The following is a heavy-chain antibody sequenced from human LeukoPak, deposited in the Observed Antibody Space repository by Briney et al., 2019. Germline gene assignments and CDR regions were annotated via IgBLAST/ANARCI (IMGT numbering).Heavy chain of an antibody. D-gene: IGHD3-10*01. Sequence: GGSLRLSCVASGFTFSNYWMHWVRQAPGKGLVWVSRINSDGSSTSYADSVKGRFTISRDNAKNTLYLQMNSLRAEDTAVYYCARGRGSGSLLDASDIWGQGTMVTVSS. V-gene: IGHV3-74*01. CDR3: ARGRGSGSLLDASDI. CDR2: INSDGSST. J-gene: IGHJ3*02. CDR1: GFTFSNYW.